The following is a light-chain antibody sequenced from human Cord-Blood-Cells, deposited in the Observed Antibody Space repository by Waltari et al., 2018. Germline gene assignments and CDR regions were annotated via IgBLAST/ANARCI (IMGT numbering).Light chain of an antibody. Sequence: QSALTQPASVSGSPGQSITISCTGTSSDVGGYNYVSWYQQHLGKAPKLMIYEVSNRPSGVSNRFSGSKSGNTASLTISGLQAEDEADYYCSSYTSSSTPLYVFGTGTKVTVL. V-gene: IGLV2-14*01. J-gene: IGLJ1*01. CDR3: SSYTSSSTPLYV. CDR1: SSDVGGYNY. CDR2: EVS.